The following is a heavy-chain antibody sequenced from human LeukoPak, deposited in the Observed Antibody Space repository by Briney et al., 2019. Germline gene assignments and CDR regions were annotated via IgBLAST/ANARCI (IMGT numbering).Heavy chain of an antibody. Sequence: PGGSLRLSCAASGFTFSDSAMNWVRQAPGMGLEWVSVISGGGTTTYYADSVKGRFTISRDNSRNTLYLQMNSLRADDTAVYYCAKDARIAARGDAHFNNWGQGTLVTVSS. D-gene: IGHD6-6*01. V-gene: IGHV3-23*01. J-gene: IGHJ4*02. CDR2: ISGGGTTT. CDR3: AKDARIAARGDAHFNN. CDR1: GFTFSDSA.